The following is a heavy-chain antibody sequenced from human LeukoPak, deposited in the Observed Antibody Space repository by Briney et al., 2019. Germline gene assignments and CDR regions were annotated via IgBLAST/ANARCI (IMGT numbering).Heavy chain of an antibody. D-gene: IGHD2-21*01. Sequence: GGSLRLSCSVSGFTFSDYEVNWVRQAPGKGLEWISYISSSGTSIYYANSVKGRFTVSRDNAKNTVHLQMNTLRAEDTALYHCAREAASCGGDCLDYWGQGTLVTVSS. CDR2: ISSSGTSI. CDR1: GFTFSDYE. CDR3: AREAASCGGDCLDY. V-gene: IGHV3-48*03. J-gene: IGHJ4*02.